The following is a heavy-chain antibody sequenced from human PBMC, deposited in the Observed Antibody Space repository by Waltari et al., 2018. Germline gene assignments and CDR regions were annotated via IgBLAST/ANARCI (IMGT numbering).Heavy chain of an antibody. Sequence: VQLVESGGGLIQHGGSLRLSCAASGFTVSSNYMSWIRQPPGKGLEWIGYIAYGGSTNYNSSLKSRVTMSADMSMNQFSLKLRSVTAADTAVYFCTRISGAAAGKSDHWGQGIRITVSS. J-gene: IGHJ4*02. CDR1: GFTVSSNY. V-gene: IGHV4-59*02. D-gene: IGHD6-13*01. CDR2: IAYGGST. CDR3: TRISGAAAGKSDH.